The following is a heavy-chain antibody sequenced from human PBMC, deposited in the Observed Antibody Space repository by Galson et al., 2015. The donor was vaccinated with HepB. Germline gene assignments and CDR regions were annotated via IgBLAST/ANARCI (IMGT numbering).Heavy chain of an antibody. V-gene: IGHV1-69*13. J-gene: IGHJ4*02. CDR3: ARVDGEDDYDTSGFSY. CDR1: GGSFSRYA. Sequence: SVKVSCKASGGSFSRYAMSWFRQAPGEGLEWMGGIIPMYGVAQYGQKLQGRVTIDADESTSTLYMELSGLRSEDTAVYYCARVDGEDDYDTSGFSYWGQGTLVTVSS. CDR2: IIPMYGVA. D-gene: IGHD3-22*01.